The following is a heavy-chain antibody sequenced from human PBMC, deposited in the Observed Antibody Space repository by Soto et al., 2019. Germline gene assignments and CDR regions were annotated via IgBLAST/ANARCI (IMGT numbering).Heavy chain of an antibody. CDR2: ISGGGSDS. Sequence: EVHLLESGGGLVQPGGSLRLSCAASGFTFRSYAMSWVRQAPGKGLGWVAGISGGGSDSYYSDSVRGRFTISRDNSKNTLYLQINSLRVEDSAVYFCAKDDSLEWFFPLDAWGQGTLVTVSS. J-gene: IGHJ5*02. CDR1: GFTFRSYA. D-gene: IGHD3-3*01. CDR3: AKDDSLEWFFPLDA. V-gene: IGHV3-23*01.